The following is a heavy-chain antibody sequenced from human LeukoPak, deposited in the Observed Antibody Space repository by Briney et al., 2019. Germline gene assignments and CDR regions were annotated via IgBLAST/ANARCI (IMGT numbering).Heavy chain of an antibody. V-gene: IGHV3-74*01. J-gene: IGHJ4*02. D-gene: IGHD2-21*01. CDR3: STHDGDGNDY. CDR2: INSDGSDT. Sequence: GGSLRLSCAASGFTFSSYWMHWVRQAPGKGLVWVSRINSDGSDTGYADSVKGRFTVSRDNAKNTLDLQMNSLKTEDTAVYYCSTHDGDGNDYWGQGTLVTVSS. CDR1: GFTFSSYW.